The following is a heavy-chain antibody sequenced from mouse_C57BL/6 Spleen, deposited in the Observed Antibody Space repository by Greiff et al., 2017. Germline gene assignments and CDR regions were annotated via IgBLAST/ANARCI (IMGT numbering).Heavy chain of an antibody. CDR3: ARDRSNYGWYFDY. Sequence: VQLQQPGAELVKPGASVKLSCKASGYTFTSYWMHWVKQRPGQGLEWIGMIHPNSGSTNYNEKFKSKATLTVDKSYSTAYMQLSRLTSEDSAVYYCARDRSNYGWYFDYWGQGTTLTVSS. D-gene: IGHD2-5*01. CDR2: IHPNSGST. J-gene: IGHJ2*01. V-gene: IGHV1-64*01. CDR1: GYTFTSYW.